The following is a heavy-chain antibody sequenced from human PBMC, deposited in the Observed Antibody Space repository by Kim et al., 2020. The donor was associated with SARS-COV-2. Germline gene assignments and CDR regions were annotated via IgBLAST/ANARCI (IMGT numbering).Heavy chain of an antibody. CDR3: ARRKVRYNPVPGAPISSVAFDY. V-gene: IGHV5-51*01. D-gene: IGHD2-2*01. J-gene: IGHJ4*02. Sequence: GESLKISCKGSGYSFTSYWIGWVRQMPGKGLEWMGIIYPGDSDTRYSPSFQGQVTISADKSISTAYLQWSSLKASDTAMYYCARRKVRYNPVPGAPISSVAFDYWGQGTLVTVSS. CDR1: GYSFTSYW. CDR2: IYPGDSDT.